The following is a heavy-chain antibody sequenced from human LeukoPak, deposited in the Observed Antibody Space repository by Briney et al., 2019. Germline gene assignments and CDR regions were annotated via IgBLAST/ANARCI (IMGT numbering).Heavy chain of an antibody. D-gene: IGHD2-21*02. CDR2: ISYDGSNK. J-gene: IGHJ6*02. V-gene: IGHV3-30*03. CDR3: ARVDASAYCGGDCYSYYYYYGMDV. Sequence: PGRSLRLSCAASGFTFSSYGMHWVRQAPGKGLEWVAVISYDGSNKYYADSVKGRFTISRDNSKNTLYLQMNSLRAEDTAVYYCARVDASAYCGGDCYSYYYYYGMDVWGQGTTVTVSS. CDR1: GFTFSSYG.